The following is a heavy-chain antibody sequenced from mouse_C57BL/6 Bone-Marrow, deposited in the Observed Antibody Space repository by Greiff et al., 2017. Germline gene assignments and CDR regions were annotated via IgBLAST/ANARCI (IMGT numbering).Heavy chain of an antibody. V-gene: IGHV1-62-2*01. Sequence: VVKPGASVKLSCKASGYTFTEYTIHWVKQRSGQGLEWIGWFYPGSGSIKYNEKFKDKATLTADKSSSTVYMELSRLTSEDSAVYFCARHEMGYYGSSAWFAYWGQGTLVTVSA. J-gene: IGHJ3*01. CDR1: GYTFTEYT. CDR3: ARHEMGYYGSSAWFAY. D-gene: IGHD1-1*01. CDR2: FYPGSGSI.